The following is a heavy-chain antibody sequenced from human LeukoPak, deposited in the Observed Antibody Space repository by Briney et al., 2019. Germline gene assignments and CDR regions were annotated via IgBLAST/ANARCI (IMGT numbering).Heavy chain of an antibody. V-gene: IGHV3-7*01. CDR2: IKQDGSEK. J-gene: IGHJ5*02. CDR3: ARDRVHCSRGKERHCSSPHPAAMANWFDP. CDR1: GFTFSNYW. Sequence: QTGGSLRLSCAASGFTFSNYWMSWVRQAPGKGLEWVANIKQDGSEKYYVDSVKGRFTISRDNAKNSLYLQMNSLRAEDTAVYYCARDRVHCSRGKERHCSSPHPAAMANWFDPWGQGTLVTVSS. D-gene: IGHD2-2*01.